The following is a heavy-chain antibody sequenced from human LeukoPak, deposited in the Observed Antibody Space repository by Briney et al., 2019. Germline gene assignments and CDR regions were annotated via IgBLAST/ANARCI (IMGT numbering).Heavy chain of an antibody. V-gene: IGHV3-23*01. CDR3: AKDGPTAIPSWFDP. Sequence: GGSLRLSCETSGFGFGFHAMSWVRQAPGRGLEWVSLISSSGGSTYYAGSVKGRFTISRDNSKNTLYLQMNSLRAEDTAIYYCAKDGPTAIPSWFDPWGQGTLVTVSS. D-gene: IGHD2-21*02. J-gene: IGHJ5*02. CDR1: GFGFGFHA. CDR2: ISSSGGST.